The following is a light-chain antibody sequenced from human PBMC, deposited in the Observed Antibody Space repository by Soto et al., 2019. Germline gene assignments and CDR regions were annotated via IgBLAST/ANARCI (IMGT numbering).Light chain of an antibody. CDR3: LLSYRGDYV. J-gene: IGLJ1*01. V-gene: IGLV7-46*01. CDR2: DTA. CDR1: NGPVTTGHY. Sequence: QSVVTQEPGLPVSTGGKVILTWGSTNGPVTTGHYPYWFQQKPGQAPRPLVYDTANIFSWTPVRFSGSLVGGKAALTLSGAQPEDEAEYYCLLSYRGDYVFGPGTKVTVL.